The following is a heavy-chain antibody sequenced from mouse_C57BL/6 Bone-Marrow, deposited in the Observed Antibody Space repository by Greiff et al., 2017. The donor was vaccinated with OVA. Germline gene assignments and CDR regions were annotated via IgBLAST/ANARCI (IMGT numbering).Heavy chain of an antibody. V-gene: IGHV5-4*01. CDR2: ISDGGSYT. CDR1: GFTFSSYA. Sequence: EVQRVESGGGLVKPGGSLKLSCAASGFTFSSYAMSWVRQTPEKRLEWVATISDGGSYTYYPDNVKGRFTISRDNAKNNLYLQMSHLKSEDTAMYYCARDDYGTLYYVDYGGQGTTLTVSS. D-gene: IGHD1-1*01. J-gene: IGHJ2*01. CDR3: ARDDYGTLYYVDY.